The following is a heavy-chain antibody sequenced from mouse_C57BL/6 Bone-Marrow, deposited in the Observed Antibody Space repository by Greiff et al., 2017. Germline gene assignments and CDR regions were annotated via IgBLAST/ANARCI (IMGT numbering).Heavy chain of an antibody. CDR2: IRNKANNHAT. J-gene: IGHJ1*03. V-gene: IGHV6-6*01. CDR3: TRGVGRCYWYFEV. CDR1: GFTFSDAW. Sequence: EVQGVESGGGLVQPGGSMKLSCAASGFTFSDAWMDWVRQSPEKGLEWVAEIRNKANNHATYYAESVKGRFTISRDDSKSSVYLQMNSLRAEDTGIYDCTRGVGRCYWYFEVWGTGTTVTVSS. D-gene: IGHD4-1*01.